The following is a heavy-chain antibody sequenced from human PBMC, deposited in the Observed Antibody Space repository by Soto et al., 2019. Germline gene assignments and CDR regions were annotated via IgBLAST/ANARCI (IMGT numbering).Heavy chain of an antibody. V-gene: IGHV1-69*01. Sequence: QGLEWMGGIIPIFGTANYAQKFQGRVTITADESTSTAYMELSSLRSEDTAVYYCARDRGMVRGDRRSLYGMDVWGQGTTVTLS. D-gene: IGHD3-10*01. CDR3: ARDRGMVRGDRRSLYGMDV. J-gene: IGHJ6*02. CDR2: IIPIFGTA.